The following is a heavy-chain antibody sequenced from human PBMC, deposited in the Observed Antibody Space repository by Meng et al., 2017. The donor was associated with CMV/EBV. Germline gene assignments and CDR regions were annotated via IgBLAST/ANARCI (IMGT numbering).Heavy chain of an antibody. CDR1: SGSINDYC. CDR3: ARDAGYYGMDV. Sequence: SETLSLTCTISSGSINDYCWNWIRQPPGKGLEWIGYVHSNKSTKYNPALKSRVDISLDTSKNQFSLKLTSVTAADTAVYYCARDAGYYGMDVWGQGTTVTVSS. CDR2: VHSNKST. J-gene: IGHJ6*02. V-gene: IGHV4-59*01.